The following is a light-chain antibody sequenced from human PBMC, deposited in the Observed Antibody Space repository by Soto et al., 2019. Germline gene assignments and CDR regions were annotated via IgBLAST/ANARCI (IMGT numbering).Light chain of an antibody. CDR1: SSDVGGYNY. CDR3: SSYTSSSTLNV. J-gene: IGLJ1*01. Sequence: QSVLTQPASVSGSPGQSITISCTGTSSDVGGYNYVPWYQQHPGKAPKLMIYDVSNRPSGVSNRFSGSKSGNTASLTISGLQAEDEADYYCSSYTSSSTLNVFGTGTKVT. V-gene: IGLV2-14*01. CDR2: DVS.